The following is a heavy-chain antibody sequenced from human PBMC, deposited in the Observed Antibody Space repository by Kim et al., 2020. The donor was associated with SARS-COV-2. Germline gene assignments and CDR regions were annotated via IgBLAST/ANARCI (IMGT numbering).Heavy chain of an antibody. CDR1: GDSITSGGYF. J-gene: IGHJ4*02. Sequence: SETLSLTCTVSGDSITSGGYFWNWARQHPGKGLEHIVHITYSGSTYYNPSLKSRITMSVDTSQNQFSLELRFGTAADTAVYYCARAAGGWPTDYWGQGTLVTVSS. CDR3: ARAAGGWPTDY. CDR2: ITYSGST. D-gene: IGHD6-19*01. V-gene: IGHV4-31*03.